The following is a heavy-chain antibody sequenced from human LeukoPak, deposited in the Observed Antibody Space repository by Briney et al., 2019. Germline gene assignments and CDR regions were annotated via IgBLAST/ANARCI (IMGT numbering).Heavy chain of an antibody. V-gene: IGHV3-23*01. CDR3: AKSRHRITIFGVVKHNYYYCYGMAV. J-gene: IGHJ6*02. CDR2: ISGSGGST. CDR1: GFTFSSYV. Sequence: PGGSLRLSCAASGFTFSSYVMSWVRQAPGKGLEWVSAISGSGGSTYYADSVKGRFTISRDNSKNTLYLQMNSLRAEDTAVYYCAKSRHRITIFGVVKHNYYYCYGMAVWGQGTTVTVSS. D-gene: IGHD3-3*01.